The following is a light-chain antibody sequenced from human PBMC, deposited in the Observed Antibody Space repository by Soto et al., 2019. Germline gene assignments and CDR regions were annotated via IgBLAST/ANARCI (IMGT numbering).Light chain of an antibody. V-gene: IGKV1-5*03. J-gene: IGKJ1*01. CDR2: EAS. Sequence: DIQMTQSPSTLSASVGDRVTITCRASQSISKWLAWYQQKPGKAPKLLMYEASTLKSGVPSRFGGSGSGTDFTLTISSLQPDDFATYYCQQYETHPTFGQGTKVEIK. CDR3: QQYETHPT. CDR1: QSISKW.